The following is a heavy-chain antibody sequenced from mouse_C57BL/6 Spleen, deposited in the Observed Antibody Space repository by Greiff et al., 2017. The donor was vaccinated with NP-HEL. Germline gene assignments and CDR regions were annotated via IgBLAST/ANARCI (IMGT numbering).Heavy chain of an antibody. CDR1: GYTFTSYW. J-gene: IGHJ2*01. D-gene: IGHD1-1*01. CDR3: ARSDYGSLDY. Sequence: VQLQQPGAELVMPGASVKLSCKASGYTFTSYWMHWVKQRPGQGLEWIGEIDPSDSYTTYNQKFKGKSTWTVDKSSSTAYMQLSSLTSEDSAVYYCARSDYGSLDYWGQGTTLTVSS. V-gene: IGHV1-69*01. CDR2: IDPSDSYT.